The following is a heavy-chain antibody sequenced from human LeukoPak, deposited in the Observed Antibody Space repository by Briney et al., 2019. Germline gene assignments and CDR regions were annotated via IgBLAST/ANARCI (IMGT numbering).Heavy chain of an antibody. Sequence: ASVKVSCKASGYTFTSCYMHWVRQAPGQGLEWMGIINPSGGSTSYAQKFLGRVTMTRDMSTSTVYMELSSLRSEDTAVYYCARAYYYDSSGYYTPGEWFDPWGQGTLVTVSS. V-gene: IGHV1-46*01. CDR3: ARAYYYDSSGYYTPGEWFDP. D-gene: IGHD3-22*01. CDR2: INPSGGST. J-gene: IGHJ5*02. CDR1: GYTFTSCY.